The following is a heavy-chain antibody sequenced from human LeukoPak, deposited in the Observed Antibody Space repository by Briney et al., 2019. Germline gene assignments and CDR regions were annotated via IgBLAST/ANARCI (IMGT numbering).Heavy chain of an antibody. D-gene: IGHD4-23*01. CDR1: GGTFSIYD. V-gene: IGHV1-46*01. J-gene: IGHJ4*02. CDR2: INPSGGST. Sequence: ASVKVSCKASGGTFSIYDIFWVRQAPGQGLEWMGIINPSGGSTSYAQKFQGRVTMTRDMSTSTVYMELSSLRSEHTAVYYCARAVRLGGNSGLDYWGQGTLVTVSS. CDR3: ARAVRLGGNSGLDY.